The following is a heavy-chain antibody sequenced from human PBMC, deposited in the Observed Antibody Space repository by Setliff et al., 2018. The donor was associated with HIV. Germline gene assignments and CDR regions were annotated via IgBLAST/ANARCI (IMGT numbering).Heavy chain of an antibody. CDR1: GESFSRYY. CDR3: ARRPGGITRARLDN. CDR2: INHSAFT. V-gene: IGHV4-34*01. J-gene: IGHJ4*02. Sequence: KASETLSLTCAVCGESFSRYYLTWIRQAPGRGLEWIGEINHSAFTKYNPSLASRVTMSIDTSKNQFSLLLSSVTAADTAMYFCARRPGGITRARLDNWGQGTLVTVSS. D-gene: IGHD3-16*01.